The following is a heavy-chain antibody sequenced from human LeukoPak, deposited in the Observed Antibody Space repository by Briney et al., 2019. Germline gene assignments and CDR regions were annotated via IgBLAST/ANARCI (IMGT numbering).Heavy chain of an antibody. Sequence: QPGGSLRLSCAASGFTFSSYAMSWVRQAPGKGLEWVSTISGSGGSTYYADSVKGRFTISRDNSKNTLYLQMNSLRAEDTAVYYCAKGYCSSTSCRYFDYWGQGTLVTVSS. CDR1: GFTFSSYA. D-gene: IGHD2-2*01. V-gene: IGHV3-23*01. J-gene: IGHJ4*02. CDR3: AKGYCSSTSCRYFDY. CDR2: ISGSGGST.